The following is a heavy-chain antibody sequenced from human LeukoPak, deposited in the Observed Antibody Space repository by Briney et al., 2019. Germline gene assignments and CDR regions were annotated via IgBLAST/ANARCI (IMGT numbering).Heavy chain of an antibody. V-gene: IGHV3-33*01. CDR2: IWYDGSNK. CDR1: GLTFSSYG. Sequence: GGSLRLSCAASGLTFSSYGMHWVRQAPGKGLEWVAVIWYDGSNKYYADSVKGRFTISRDNSKNTLYLQMNSLRAEDTAVYYCARGNVYYYDSSGPTLGDAFDIWGQGTMVTVSS. D-gene: IGHD3-22*01. J-gene: IGHJ3*02. CDR3: ARGNVYYYDSSGPTLGDAFDI.